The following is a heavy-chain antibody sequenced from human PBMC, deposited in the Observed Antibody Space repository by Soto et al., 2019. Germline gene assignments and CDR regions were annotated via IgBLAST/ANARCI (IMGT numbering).Heavy chain of an antibody. CDR1: GFTFTRYS. CDR3: ARESEGLTSNFDY. J-gene: IGHJ4*02. V-gene: IGHV3-21*06. Sequence: PGGSLRLSCAASGFTFTRYSMNWVRQAPGKGLEWVSSISNTTNYIYYGDSMKGRFTISRDNAKNSLYLEMNSLRAEDTAVYYCARESEGLTSNFDYWGQGTLVTVSS. CDR2: ISNTTNYI.